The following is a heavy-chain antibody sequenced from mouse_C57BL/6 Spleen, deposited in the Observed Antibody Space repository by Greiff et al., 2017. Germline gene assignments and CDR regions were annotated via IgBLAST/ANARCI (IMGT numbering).Heavy chain of an antibody. J-gene: IGHJ2*01. CDR2: IYPGDGDT. V-gene: IGHV1-82*01. CDR3: ARRGYDYDENFDY. Sequence: QVQLQQSGPELVKPGASVKISCKASGYAFSSSWMNWVKQRPGKGLEWIGRIYPGDGDTNYNGKFKGKATLTADKSSSTAYMQLSSLPSEDSAVYSCARRGYDYDENFDYWGQGTTRTVSS. D-gene: IGHD2-4*01. CDR1: GYAFSSSW.